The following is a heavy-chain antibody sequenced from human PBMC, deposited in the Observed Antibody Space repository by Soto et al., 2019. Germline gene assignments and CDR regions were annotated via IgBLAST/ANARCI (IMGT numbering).Heavy chain of an antibody. CDR3: ARSSGSYSKWFDS. V-gene: IGHV1-2*02. Sequence: ASVTVSCKTSGYTFTAYYMYWLRQAPGHGLEWLGWTSPRTGGAKYSHKFQGRVSMTRNTSITTAYMELTGLSTDDTAVYYCARSSGSYSKWFDSWGQGTLVTVSS. J-gene: IGHJ5*01. CDR2: TSPRTGGA. CDR1: GYTFTAYY. D-gene: IGHD3-10*01.